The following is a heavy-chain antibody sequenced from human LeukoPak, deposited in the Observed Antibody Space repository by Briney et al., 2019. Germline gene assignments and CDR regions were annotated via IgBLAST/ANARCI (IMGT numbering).Heavy chain of an antibody. D-gene: IGHD1/OR15-1a*01. CDR3: ALSLNNAAYFDY. Sequence: SGPALVKPTQTLTLTCTFSGLSLTTHAMRVSWIRQPLGKALEWLARIDWDDDKFYSRPLKTRLTISKDTAKKQVVLTMANMDHMDTATYYCALSLNNAAYFDYWGQGTLVTVSS. CDR1: GLSLTTHAMR. CDR2: IDWDDDK. J-gene: IGHJ4*02. V-gene: IGHV2-70*04.